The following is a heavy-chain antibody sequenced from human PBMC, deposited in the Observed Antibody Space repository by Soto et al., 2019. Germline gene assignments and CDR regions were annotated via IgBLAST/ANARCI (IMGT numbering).Heavy chain of an antibody. Sequence: LRLSCAASGFTFSSYGMHWVRQAPGKGLEWVAVISYDGSNKYYADSVKGRFTISRDNSKNTLYLQMNSLRAEDTAVYYCAKDRFYYYDLWGQGTLVTVSS. CDR1: GFTFSSYG. J-gene: IGHJ4*02. CDR2: ISYDGSNK. CDR3: AKDRFYYYDL. V-gene: IGHV3-30*18. D-gene: IGHD3-22*01.